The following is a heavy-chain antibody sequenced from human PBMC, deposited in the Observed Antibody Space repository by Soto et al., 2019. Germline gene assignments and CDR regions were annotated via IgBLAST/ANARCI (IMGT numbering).Heavy chain of an antibody. V-gene: IGHV3-23*01. Sequence: PGGSLRLSCAASGFTFSTYAMTWVRQAPGKGLEWVSSINGGGDITYYADSVKGRLSISRDNSKNTVYLQINSLRAEDTATYYCAKGAVFTPGREPYGGQGTLVTVSS. CDR3: AKGAVFTPGREPY. CDR1: GFTFSTYA. CDR2: INGGGDIT. J-gene: IGHJ4*02. D-gene: IGHD2-15*01.